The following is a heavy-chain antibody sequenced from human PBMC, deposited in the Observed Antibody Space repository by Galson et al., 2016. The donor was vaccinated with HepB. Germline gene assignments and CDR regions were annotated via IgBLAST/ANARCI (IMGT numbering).Heavy chain of an antibody. Sequence: SLRLSCAASGFTFDDHAMHWVRQAPGKGLEWVSGISWNSLIIVYADFVKGRFTVSRDNAENSLYLQVNSQRPEDSAFYYCAKDKSPYASTWIDYWGQGTLVTVSP. V-gene: IGHV3-9*01. CDR2: ISWNSLII. CDR1: GFTFDDHA. J-gene: IGHJ4*02. CDR3: AKDKSPYASTWIDY. D-gene: IGHD2-2*01.